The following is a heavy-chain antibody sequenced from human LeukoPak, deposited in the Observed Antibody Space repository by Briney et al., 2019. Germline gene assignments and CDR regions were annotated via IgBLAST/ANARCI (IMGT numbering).Heavy chain of an antibody. V-gene: IGHV1-2*02. CDR1: GYTFTVYY. CDR2: INPNSGGT. Sequence: GASVKVSCKASGYTFTVYYMHWVRQAPGQGLEWMGWINPNSGGTNYAQKFQGRVTMTRDTSISTAYMELSRLRSDDTAVYYCARGRSYYDSRELDYWGQGTLVTVSS. D-gene: IGHD3-22*01. CDR3: ARGRSYYDSRELDY. J-gene: IGHJ4*02.